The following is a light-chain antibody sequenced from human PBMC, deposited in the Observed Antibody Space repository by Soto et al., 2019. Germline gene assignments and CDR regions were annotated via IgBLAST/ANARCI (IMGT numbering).Light chain of an antibody. Sequence: QSVLTQPPSASAAPGQQVTVSCSGGSSTIGGNSVSWYQQLPGTAPKLLIYDDNKRPSGIPDRFSGSKSGTSATLGITGFQTGDEADYYCGSWDSSLSAYVFGTGTKVTV. J-gene: IGLJ1*01. V-gene: IGLV1-51*01. CDR2: DDN. CDR1: SSTIGGNS. CDR3: GSWDSSLSAYV.